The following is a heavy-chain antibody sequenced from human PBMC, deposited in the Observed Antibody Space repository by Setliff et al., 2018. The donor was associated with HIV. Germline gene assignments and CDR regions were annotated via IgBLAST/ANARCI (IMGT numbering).Heavy chain of an antibody. CDR3: AFSIYRSGSYSFIFDY. CDR1: GGTLNDYA. CDR2: IIPLFGTR. J-gene: IGHJ4*02. Sequence: SVKVSCKASGGTLNDYAVTWVRQAPGQGLDVVGEIIPLFGTRNYVQRFQGRIAITTDESTATTYMDLSGLTSEDTAMYYCAFSIYRSGSYSFIFDYWGQGTLVTVSS. V-gene: IGHV1-69*05. D-gene: IGHD3-10*01.